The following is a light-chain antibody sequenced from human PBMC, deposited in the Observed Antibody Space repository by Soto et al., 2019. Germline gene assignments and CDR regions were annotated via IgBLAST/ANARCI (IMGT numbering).Light chain of an antibody. CDR1: QSISSW. Sequence: DIQMSQSPSTLSASVGYRFTITCRASQSISSWLAWYQQKPGKAPKLLIYDASSLESGVPSRFSGSGSGTEFTLTISSLQPEDFATYYCQQLNSYPITFGQGTRLEIK. V-gene: IGKV1-5*01. CDR2: DAS. CDR3: QQLNSYPIT. J-gene: IGKJ5*01.